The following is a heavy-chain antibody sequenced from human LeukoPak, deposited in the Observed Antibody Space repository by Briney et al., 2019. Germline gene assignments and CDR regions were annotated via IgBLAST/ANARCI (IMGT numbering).Heavy chain of an antibody. CDR1: GYTFTSYD. V-gene: IGHV1-24*01. CDR3: ATLGPDFDY. Sequence: ASVKVSCKASGYTFTSYDINWVRQAPGKGLEWMGGFDPEDGETIYAQKFQGRVTMTEDTSTDTAYMELSSLRSEDTAVYYCATLGPDFDYWGQGTLVTVSS. J-gene: IGHJ4*02. D-gene: IGHD1-26*01. CDR2: FDPEDGET.